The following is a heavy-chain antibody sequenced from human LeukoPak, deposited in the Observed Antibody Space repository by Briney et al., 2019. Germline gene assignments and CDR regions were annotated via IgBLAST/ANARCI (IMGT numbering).Heavy chain of an antibody. CDR3: AKDSPPHSGSLFGYYYYYYGMDV. V-gene: IGHV3-23*01. J-gene: IGHJ6*02. Sequence: GGSLRLSCAASGFTFSSYAMSWVRQAPGKGLEWVSAISGSGGSTYYADSVKGRFTISRDNSKNTLYLQMNSLRAEDTAVYYCAKDSPPHSGSLFGYYYYYYGMDVWGQGTTVTVSS. CDR1: GFTFSSYA. D-gene: IGHD3-3*01. CDR2: ISGSGGST.